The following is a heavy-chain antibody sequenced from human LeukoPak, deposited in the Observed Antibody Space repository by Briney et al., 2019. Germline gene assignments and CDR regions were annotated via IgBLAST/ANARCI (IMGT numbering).Heavy chain of an antibody. CDR3: ARDRAWNYFDY. Sequence: GGSLRLSCAASGFTFSSYSMNWVRQAPGKGLEWVSSISSSSTYIYYTDSMKGRFTISRDNAKNSLYLQMNSLRAEDTAVYYCARDRAWNYFDYWGQGTLVTVSS. CDR1: GFTFSSYS. J-gene: IGHJ4*02. V-gene: IGHV3-21*01. CDR2: ISSSSTYI. D-gene: IGHD3-3*01.